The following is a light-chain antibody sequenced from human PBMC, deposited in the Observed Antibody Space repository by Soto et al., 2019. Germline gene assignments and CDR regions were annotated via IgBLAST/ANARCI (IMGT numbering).Light chain of an antibody. CDR3: QKCKSAPLT. CDR2: AAS. V-gene: IGKV1-27*01. Sequence: DIQMTQSPSSLSAFVGDRAIITCRASQDIGNFLAWYQQKPGKVPKLLIYAASTLQSGVPSRFSGSGAGTDFTLTISSLQPEDVASYYCQKCKSAPLTFGGGTEADIK. CDR1: QDIGNF. J-gene: IGKJ4*01.